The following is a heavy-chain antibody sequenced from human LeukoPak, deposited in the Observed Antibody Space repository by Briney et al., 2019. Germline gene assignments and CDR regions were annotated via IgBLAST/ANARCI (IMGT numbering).Heavy chain of an antibody. V-gene: IGHV1-2*02. CDR2: INPNSGGT. Sequence: WASVKVSCKASGYTFTSYGISWVRQAPGQGLEWMGWINPNSGGTNYAQKFQGRVTMTRDTSISTAYMELSRLRSDDTAVYYCAREAIAVAAPYFDYWGQGTLVTVSS. CDR1: GYTFTSYG. J-gene: IGHJ4*02. D-gene: IGHD6-6*01. CDR3: AREAIAVAAPYFDY.